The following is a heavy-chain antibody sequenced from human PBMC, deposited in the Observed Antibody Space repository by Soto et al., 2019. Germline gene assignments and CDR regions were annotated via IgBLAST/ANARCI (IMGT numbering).Heavy chain of an antibody. V-gene: IGHV4-31*03. Sequence: QVQLQESGPGLVKPSQTLSLTCTVSGGSVSSGGYYWSWIRQHPGKGLEWIGYISYSGSTYYNPSLKRRPTISVDTSKNQFSLKLSSVTAADTAVYYCARALPSYYYYCMDVWGQGTTVTVSS. CDR3: ARALPSYYYYCMDV. CDR1: GGSVSSGGYY. J-gene: IGHJ6*02. CDR2: ISYSGST.